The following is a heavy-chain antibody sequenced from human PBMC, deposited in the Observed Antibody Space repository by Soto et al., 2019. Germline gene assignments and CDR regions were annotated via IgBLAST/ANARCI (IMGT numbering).Heavy chain of an antibody. CDR1: GGSISFDHYH. V-gene: IGHV4-30-4*01. J-gene: IGHJ6*02. D-gene: IGHD2-21*02. Sequence: SETLSLTCTVSGGSISFDHYHWTWIRQPPGKGLEWIGYVHYSGSVLYNPSLQSRVSISVDTSKNQFSLKLSSVTAADTAVYFCAREDDGGDRDYYGLDVWGQGTSVTVSS. CDR2: VHYSGSV. CDR3: AREDDGGDRDYYGLDV.